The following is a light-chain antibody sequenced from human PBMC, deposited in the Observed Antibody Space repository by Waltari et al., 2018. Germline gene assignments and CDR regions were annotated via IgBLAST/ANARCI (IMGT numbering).Light chain of an antibody. CDR1: QSISTT. J-gene: IGKJ1*01. V-gene: IGKV3-15*01. CDR3: HQYNNWPRT. Sequence: EIVMAQSPATLSESPGERVTLSCRASQSISTTLAWYQQKLGQPPRLLIYGANIRASGIPARFSGSGSGTDFTLTISSLQSEDFAVYYCHQYNNWPRTFGQGTRVEIK. CDR2: GAN.